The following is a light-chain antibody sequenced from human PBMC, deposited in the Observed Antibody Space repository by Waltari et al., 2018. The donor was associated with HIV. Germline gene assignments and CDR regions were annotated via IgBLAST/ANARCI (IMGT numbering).Light chain of an antibody. CDR1: QSILSTAGNRHY. Sequence: DIVMTLSPDSLAVSLGERSTINCKSSQSILSTAGNRHYLAWYQQRPGQAPNLLIYWASTRESGVPDRFSGSGSGTDFTLTISSLQAEDVAVYYCQQYYDTPYTFGQGTKLDI. CDR3: QQYYDTPYT. CDR2: WAS. J-gene: IGKJ2*01. V-gene: IGKV4-1*01.